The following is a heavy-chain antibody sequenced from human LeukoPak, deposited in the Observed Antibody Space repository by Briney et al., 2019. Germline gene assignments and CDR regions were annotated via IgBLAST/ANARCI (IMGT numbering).Heavy chain of an antibody. V-gene: IGHV3-33*01. D-gene: IGHD1-26*01. Sequence: PGGSLRLSCAASGFTFSSYGMHWVRQAPGKGLEWAAVIWYDGSNKYYADSVKGRFTISRDNSKNTLYLQMNSLRAEDTAVYYCARENSGSSETYYFDYWGQGTLVTVSS. CDR1: GFTFSSYG. J-gene: IGHJ4*02. CDR2: IWYDGSNK. CDR3: ARENSGSSETYYFDY.